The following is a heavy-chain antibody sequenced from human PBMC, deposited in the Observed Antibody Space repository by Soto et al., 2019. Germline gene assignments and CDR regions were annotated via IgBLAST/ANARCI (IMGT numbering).Heavy chain of an antibody. Sequence: GESLKISCKGSGYSFTSYWIGWVRQMPGKGLEWMGIIYPGDSDTRYSPSFQGQVTISADKSISTAYLQWSSLKASDTAMYYCARSYLSGSGWYWDYYYGMDAWGQGTTVTVSS. V-gene: IGHV5-51*01. CDR3: ARSYLSGSGWYWDYYYGMDA. J-gene: IGHJ6*02. CDR1: GYSFTSYW. D-gene: IGHD6-19*01. CDR2: IYPGDSDT.